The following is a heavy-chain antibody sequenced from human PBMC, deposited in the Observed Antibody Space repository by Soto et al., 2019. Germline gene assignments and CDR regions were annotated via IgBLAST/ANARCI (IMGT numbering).Heavy chain of an antibody. V-gene: IGHV3-30-3*01. CDR3: ARDLSDY. Sequence: QVHLLESGGGVVQPGRSLRLSCAASGFTFSTYAIHWVRQAPGKGLEWVAVISYDGSNKYYADSVKGRFTISRDNSKNTLYMQMDSLRAEDTAVYYCARDLSDYWGQGTLVTVSS. J-gene: IGHJ4*02. CDR2: ISYDGSNK. CDR1: GFTFSTYA.